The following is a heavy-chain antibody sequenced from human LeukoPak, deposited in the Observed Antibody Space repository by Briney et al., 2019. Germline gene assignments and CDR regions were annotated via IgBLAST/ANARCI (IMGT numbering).Heavy chain of an antibody. Sequence: GGSLRLSCAASGFTFSDYYMSWIRQAPGKGLEWVSYISSSGSTIYYADSVKGRFTISRDNAKNSLYLQMNSLRAEDTGVYYCARATRGVASDFDYWGQGTLVTVSS. J-gene: IGHJ4*02. CDR2: ISSSGSTI. CDR3: ARATRGVASDFDY. V-gene: IGHV3-11*04. CDR1: GFTFSDYY. D-gene: IGHD2-15*01.